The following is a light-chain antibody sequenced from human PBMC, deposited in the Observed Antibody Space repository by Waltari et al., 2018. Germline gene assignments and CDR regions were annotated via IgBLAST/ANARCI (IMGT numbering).Light chain of an antibody. CDR2: RVS. CDR3: MQGIHWRWT. Sequence: DVVMTQSQLSLPVTLGQPASISCRSSQSLVHSDGNTYLNWFQQRPGQSPRRLIYRVSNRDSGVPDRFSGSGSGTDFTLKISRVEAEDVGIYYCMQGIHWRWTFGQGTRVESK. J-gene: IGKJ1*01. CDR1: QSLVHSDGNTY. V-gene: IGKV2-30*02.